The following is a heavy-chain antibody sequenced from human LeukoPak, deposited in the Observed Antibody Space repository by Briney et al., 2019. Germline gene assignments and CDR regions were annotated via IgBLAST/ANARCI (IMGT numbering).Heavy chain of an antibody. D-gene: IGHD3-10*01. J-gene: IGHJ5*02. V-gene: IGHV1-2*02. Sequence: AASVKVSCKASGYTFTGYYMHWVRQAPGQGLEWMGWINPNSGGTNYAQKFQGRVTMTRDTSISTAYMELSRLRSDDTAVYYCARVRGGRRMVRGNNWFDPWGQGTLVTVSS. CDR2: INPNSGGT. CDR3: ARVRGGRRMVRGNNWFDP. CDR1: GYTFTGYY.